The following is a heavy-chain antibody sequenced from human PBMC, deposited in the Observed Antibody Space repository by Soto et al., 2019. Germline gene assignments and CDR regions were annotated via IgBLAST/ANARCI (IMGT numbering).Heavy chain of an antibody. J-gene: IGHJ4*02. CDR3: AMLGYCSSTSCYHFDY. Sequence: TWGSLGVSCAASGFTFSSYAMPWVRQAPGKGLDLVAVISYDGSNKYYADSVKGRFTISIDNSKNTLYLQMNSLRAEDTAVYYCAMLGYCSSTSCYHFDYWGQGTMVTVSS. V-gene: IGHV3-30-3*01. CDR1: GFTFSSYA. CDR2: ISYDGSNK. D-gene: IGHD2-2*01.